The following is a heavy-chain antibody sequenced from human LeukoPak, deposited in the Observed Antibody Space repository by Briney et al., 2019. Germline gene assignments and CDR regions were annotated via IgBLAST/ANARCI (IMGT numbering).Heavy chain of an antibody. CDR2: ISSSSSYI. D-gene: IGHD6-6*01. Sequence: GGSLRLSCAASGFTFSSYSLNWVRQAPGKGLEWVSSISSSSSYIYYADSVKGRFTISRDNAKNSLYLQMSSLRVEDTAVYYCTRDPRHFDSCGQGTLVTVSS. CDR1: GFTFSSYS. CDR3: TRDPRHFDS. V-gene: IGHV3-21*01. J-gene: IGHJ5*01.